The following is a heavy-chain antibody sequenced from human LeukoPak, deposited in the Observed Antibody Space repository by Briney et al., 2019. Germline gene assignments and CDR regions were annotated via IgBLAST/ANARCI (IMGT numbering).Heavy chain of an antibody. D-gene: IGHD3-10*01. Sequence: GGSLRLSCAASGFTFSDYTMNWVRQAPGKGLEWVSYISSSGSTIYYADSVKGRFTISRDNAKNSLYLQMNSLRAEDTAVYYCARDYGSGEYYFDYWGQGTLVTVSS. V-gene: IGHV3-48*01. CDR2: ISSSGSTI. CDR3: ARDYGSGEYYFDY. J-gene: IGHJ4*02. CDR1: GFTFSDYT.